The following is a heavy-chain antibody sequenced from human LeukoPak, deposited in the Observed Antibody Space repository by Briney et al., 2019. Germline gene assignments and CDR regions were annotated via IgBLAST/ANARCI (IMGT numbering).Heavy chain of an antibody. J-gene: IGHJ4*02. CDR2: INPNSGGT. CDR3: ARDWPYYDSSGDEEYYFDY. D-gene: IGHD3-22*01. V-gene: IGHV1-2*02. Sequence: ASVKVSCKASGYTFTGYYMHWVLQAPGQGLEWMGWINPNSGGTNYAQKFQGRVTMTRDTSISTAYMELSRLRSDDTAVYYCARDWPYYDSSGDEEYYFDYWGQGTLVTVSS. CDR1: GYTFTGYY.